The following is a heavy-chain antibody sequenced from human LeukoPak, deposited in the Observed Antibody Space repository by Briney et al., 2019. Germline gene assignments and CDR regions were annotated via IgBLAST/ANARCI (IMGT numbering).Heavy chain of an antibody. D-gene: IGHD3-16*02. CDR2: IHHDGRT. J-gene: IGHJ4*02. Sequence: PSETLSLTCAVYGGSFSGYYWNWVRQPPGKRLEWIGEIHHDGRTNYNPSLKSRVTLSVDKSKNQFSLRLNSVTAADTAMYYCARSHDHLWGNYPDYWGQGTLVTVSS. V-gene: IGHV4-34*01. CDR3: ARSHDHLWGNYPDY. CDR1: GGSFSGYY.